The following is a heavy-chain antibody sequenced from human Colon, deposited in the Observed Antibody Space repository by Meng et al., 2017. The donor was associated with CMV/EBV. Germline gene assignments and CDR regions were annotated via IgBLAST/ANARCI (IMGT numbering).Heavy chain of an antibody. V-gene: IGHV2-5*02. J-gene: IGHJ4*02. CDR2: IYWDDNK. D-gene: IGHD6-19*01. CDR3: AHGSGWLHDI. Sequence: TCTFSGFSLIEYAVGVGWIRQPPGKALEWLAFIYWDDNKYYQPSLQSRLTITKDTSKNHVALTMTNMDPVDTATYYCAHGSGWLHDIWGQGALVTVSS. CDR1: GFSLIEYAVG.